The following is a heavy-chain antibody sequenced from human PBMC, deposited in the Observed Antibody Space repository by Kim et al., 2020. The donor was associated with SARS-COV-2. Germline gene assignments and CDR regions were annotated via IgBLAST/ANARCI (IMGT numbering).Heavy chain of an antibody. V-gene: IGHV4-34*01. CDR2: INHSGST. J-gene: IGHJ2*01. CDR3: ARLVYCSSTSCYAQGNFDL. D-gene: IGHD2-2*01. CDR1: GGSFSGYY. Sequence: SETLSLTCAVYGGSFSGYYWSWIRQPPGKGLEWIGEINHSGSTNYNPSLKSRVTISVDTSKNQFSLKLSSVTAADTAVYYCARLVYCSSTSCYAQGNFDLWGRGTLVTVSS.